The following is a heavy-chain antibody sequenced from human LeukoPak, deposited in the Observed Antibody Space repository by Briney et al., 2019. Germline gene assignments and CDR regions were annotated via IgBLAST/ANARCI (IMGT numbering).Heavy chain of an antibody. CDR3: ARDPNGDYIGTFDM. Sequence: GGSLRLSCAASGFRVGGYDLNWIRQAPGKGLEWVSSISGSGGSTQYADSVQGRFAISRDNSKNTLYLQMNSLRVEDTAVYFCARDPNGDYIGTFDMWGRGTMVSVSS. CDR1: GFRVGGYD. CDR2: ISGSGGST. D-gene: IGHD4-17*01. J-gene: IGHJ3*02. V-gene: IGHV3-23*01.